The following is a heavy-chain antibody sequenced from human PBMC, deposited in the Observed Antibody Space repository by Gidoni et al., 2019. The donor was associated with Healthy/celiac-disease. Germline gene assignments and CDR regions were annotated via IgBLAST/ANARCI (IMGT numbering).Heavy chain of an antibody. V-gene: IGHV3-13*01. CDR1: GFTFSSYD. D-gene: IGHD3-22*01. CDR3: ARGGYDSSGYLLPLRGKAGFDY. J-gene: IGHJ4*02. Sequence: EVKLVESGGGLVQPGGSLRLSCAASGFTFSSYDMTWDRQATGKGLEWVAAIGTAGDTYYPGSVKGRFTISRENAKNSLYLQMNSLRAGDTAVYYCARGGYDSSGYLLPLRGKAGFDYWGQGTLVTVSS. CDR2: IGTAGDT.